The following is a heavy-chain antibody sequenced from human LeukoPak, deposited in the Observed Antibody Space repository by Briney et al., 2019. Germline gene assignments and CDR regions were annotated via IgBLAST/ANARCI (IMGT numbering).Heavy chain of an antibody. CDR3: TKGDGFGANTRLPKYNWFDP. Sequence: GGSLRLSCTASGFSISDNAMHWVRQAPGRGLEWVAYIRYDGNSKNYADSVKGRFTISRDNSRDTLYLQMNSLRGDDTAVYYCTKGDGFGANTRLPKYNWFDPWGQGTLVTVSS. CDR1: GFSISDNA. J-gene: IGHJ5*02. V-gene: IGHV3-30*02. D-gene: IGHD4/OR15-4a*01. CDR2: IRYDGNSK.